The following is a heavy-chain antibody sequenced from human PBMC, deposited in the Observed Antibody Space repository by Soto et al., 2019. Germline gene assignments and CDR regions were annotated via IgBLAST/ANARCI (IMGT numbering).Heavy chain of an antibody. J-gene: IGHJ4*02. CDR2: INPSGGST. CDR1: GYTFTSYY. CDR3: AMDTVATIRFDY. Sequence: ASVNVSCKSSGYTFTSYYIHWVRQAPGQGLEWMGIINPSGGSTIYAQKFQGRVTMTRDTSTSTVYMELSSLRSEDTAVYYCAMDTVATIRFDYWGQGTLVTVSS. D-gene: IGHD5-12*01. V-gene: IGHV1-46*01.